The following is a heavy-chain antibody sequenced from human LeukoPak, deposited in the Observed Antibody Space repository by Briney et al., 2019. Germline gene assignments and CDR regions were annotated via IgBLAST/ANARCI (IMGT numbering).Heavy chain of an antibody. Sequence: SETLSLTCTVSGGSISPNHWSWIRQPPGKGLEWIGYIYYSGSTNYNPSLKSRVTISVDTSKNQLSLKLTSVTAADTAVYYCARGHYGSGTGTYPDWGQGTLVTVSS. D-gene: IGHD3-10*01. V-gene: IGHV4-59*01. CDR2: IYYSGST. J-gene: IGHJ4*02. CDR1: GGSISPNH. CDR3: ARGHYGSGTGTYPD.